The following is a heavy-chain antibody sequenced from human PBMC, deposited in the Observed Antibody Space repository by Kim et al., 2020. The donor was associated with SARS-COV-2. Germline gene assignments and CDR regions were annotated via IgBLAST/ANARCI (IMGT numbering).Heavy chain of an antibody. CDR2: ST. Sequence: STNYADSVKGPFTITRDNPKNTLYLQMNNLRAEDTAVYYCASGFLGWLGYWGQGTLVTVSS. D-gene: IGHD3-3*01. V-gene: IGHV3-53*01. J-gene: IGHJ4*02. CDR3: ASGFLGWLGY.